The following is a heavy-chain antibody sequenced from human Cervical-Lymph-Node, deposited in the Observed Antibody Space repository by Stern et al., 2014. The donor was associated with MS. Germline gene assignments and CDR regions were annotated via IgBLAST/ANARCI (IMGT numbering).Heavy chain of an antibody. CDR1: GYSFTSNW. V-gene: IGHV5-51*01. CDR3: ARDYGDYAFDY. D-gene: IGHD4-17*01. CDR2: MYPGYVDP. J-gene: IGHJ4*02. Sequence: EVQLVESGAEVKTPGESLKISCKGSGYSFTSNWIAWVRQMPGNGLEWLGIMYPGYVDPRSIPSFQGQVTNSADKSSITAYLQWSSLKASDTAMYYCARDYGDYAFDYWGQGTLVTVSS.